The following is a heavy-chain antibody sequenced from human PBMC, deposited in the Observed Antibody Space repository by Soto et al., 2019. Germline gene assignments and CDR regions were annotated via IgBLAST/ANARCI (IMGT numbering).Heavy chain of an antibody. D-gene: IGHD5-12*01. CDR3: ARDLSRDGYYFVFDY. CDR1: GFTFSSYS. J-gene: IGHJ4*02. V-gene: IGHV3-48*02. Sequence: GGSLRLSCAASGFTFSSYSMNWVRQAPGKGLEWVSYISSSSSTIYYADSVKGRFTISRDNAKNSLYLQMNSLRDEDTAVYYCARDLSRDGYYFVFDYWGQGALVTVSS. CDR2: ISSSSSTI.